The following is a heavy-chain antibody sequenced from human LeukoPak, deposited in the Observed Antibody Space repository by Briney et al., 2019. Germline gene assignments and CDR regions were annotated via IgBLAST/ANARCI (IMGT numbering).Heavy chain of an antibody. J-gene: IGHJ4*02. CDR3: ARDSDPYSSSSYYFDY. D-gene: IGHD6-13*01. CDR2: ISGSGGST. Sequence: GGSLRLSCAASGFTFSSYAMSWVRQAPGKGLEWVSAISGSGGSTYYADSVKGRFTISRDNSKNTLYLQMNSLRAEDTAVYYCARDSDPYSSSSYYFDYWGQGTLVTVSS. V-gene: IGHV3-23*01. CDR1: GFTFSSYA.